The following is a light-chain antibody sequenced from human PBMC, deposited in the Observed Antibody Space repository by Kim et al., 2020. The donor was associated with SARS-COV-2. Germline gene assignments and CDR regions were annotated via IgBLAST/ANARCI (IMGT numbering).Light chain of an antibody. CDR3: EQYDSSIT. Sequence: PGERATLSCRASQSVSSDFVAWQQQRPGQSPRLLIYGTYRRVAGIPDRLSGSGSGTDFTLTISRLEPEDFAVYYCEQYDSSITFGQGTRLEI. CDR2: GTY. V-gene: IGKV3-20*01. J-gene: IGKJ5*01. CDR1: QSVSSDF.